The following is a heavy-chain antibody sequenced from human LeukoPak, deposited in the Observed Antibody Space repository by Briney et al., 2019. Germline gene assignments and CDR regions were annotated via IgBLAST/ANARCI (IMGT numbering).Heavy chain of an antibody. CDR2: IYHSGST. CDR1: GYSISSGYY. J-gene: IGHJ4*02. V-gene: IGHV4-38-2*02. D-gene: IGHD3-3*01. CDR3: ARGERSGYCLFDY. Sequence: SETLSLTCTVSGYSISSGYYWGWIRQPPGKGLEWIGSIYHSGSTYYNPSLKSRVTISVDTSKNQFSLKLSSVTAADTAVYYCARGERSGYCLFDYWGQGTLVTVSS.